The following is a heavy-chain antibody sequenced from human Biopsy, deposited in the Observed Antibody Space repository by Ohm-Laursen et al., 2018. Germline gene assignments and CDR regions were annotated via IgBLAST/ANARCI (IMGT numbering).Heavy chain of an antibody. V-gene: IGHV2-5*08. Sequence: TQTLTLTCDFYGFSLRARGMCVSWIRQPPGKAPEWLALIYWDDDKFYNPSLESRLTITKDTSKNQVLLIMTNMDPVDTATYFCVHRRMTPSEFDYWGQGTLVTVSS. CDR3: VHRRMTPSEFDY. CDR2: IYWDDDK. CDR1: GFSLRARGMC. J-gene: IGHJ4*02.